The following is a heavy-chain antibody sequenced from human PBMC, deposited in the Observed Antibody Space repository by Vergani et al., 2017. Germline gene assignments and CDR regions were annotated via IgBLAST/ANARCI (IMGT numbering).Heavy chain of an antibody. V-gene: IGHV4-61*08. D-gene: IGHD6-13*01. CDR2: MYHSGST. CDR1: GGSISSGGYY. J-gene: IGHJ5*02. CDR3: AGDTHSWQRADR. Sequence: QVQLQESGPGLVKPSQTLSLTCTVSGGSISSGGYYWSWIRQPPGKELEWIGYMYHSGSTNYNPSLETRVTISGDTSKNQFSLKLNSVTAADSAIYYCAGDTHSWQRADRWGQGLLVSVSS.